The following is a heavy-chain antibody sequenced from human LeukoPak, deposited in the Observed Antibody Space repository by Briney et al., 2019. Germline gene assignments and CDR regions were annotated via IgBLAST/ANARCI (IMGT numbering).Heavy chain of an antibody. CDR2: ISWNSGSI. CDR3: AKGLRFEPYYFDY. D-gene: IGHD3-16*01. Sequence: GRSLRLSCAASGFTFDGYAMHWVRQAPGKGLEWVSGISWNSGSIGYADSVKGRFTISRDNAKNSLYLQMNSLRAEDTALYYCAKGLRFEPYYFDYWGQGTLVTVSS. V-gene: IGHV3-9*01. CDR1: GFTFDGYA. J-gene: IGHJ4*02.